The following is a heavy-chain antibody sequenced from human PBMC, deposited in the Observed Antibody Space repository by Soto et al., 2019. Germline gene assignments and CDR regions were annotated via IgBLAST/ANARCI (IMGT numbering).Heavy chain of an antibody. D-gene: IGHD3-3*01. CDR3: AREDYDFWSGPGGFDY. CDR1: GGSIISYY. J-gene: IGHJ4*02. CDR2: IYYSGST. Sequence: ASKTLSLTCTVSGGSIISYYWIWIRHPPFKGLEWIGYIYYSGSTNYNPSLKSRVTISVDTSKNQFSLKLSSVTAADTAVYYCAREDYDFWSGPGGFDYWGQGTLVTVS. V-gene: IGHV4-59*01.